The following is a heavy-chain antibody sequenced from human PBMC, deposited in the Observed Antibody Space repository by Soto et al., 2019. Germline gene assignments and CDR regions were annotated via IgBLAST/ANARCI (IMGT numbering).Heavy chain of an antibody. CDR1: GFTFSSYA. J-gene: IGHJ6*02. CDR3: ARMKYSSSWTGYYYGMDV. V-gene: IGHV3-30-3*01. D-gene: IGHD6-13*01. CDR2: ISYDGSNK. Sequence: VQLVESGGGVVQPGRSLRLSCAASGFTFSSYAMHWVRQAPGKGLEWVAVISYDGSNKYYADSVKGRFTISRDNSKNTLYLQMNSLRAEDTAVYYCARMKYSSSWTGYYYGMDVWGQGTTVTVSS.